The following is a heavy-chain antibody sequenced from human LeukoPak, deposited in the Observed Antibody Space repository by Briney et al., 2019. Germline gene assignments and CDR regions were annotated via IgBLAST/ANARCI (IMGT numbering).Heavy chain of an antibody. J-gene: IGHJ4*02. CDR1: GYSFTSYW. CDR3: ARLGHCYGSGSANKPFDY. Sequence: GESLKISCKGSGYSFTSYWIGWVRQMPGKGLEWMGIIYPGDSDTRYSPSFQGRVTISADKSISTAYLQWSSLKASDTAMYYCARLGHCYGSGSANKPFDYWGQGTLVTVSS. D-gene: IGHD3-10*01. V-gene: IGHV5-51*01. CDR2: IYPGDSDT.